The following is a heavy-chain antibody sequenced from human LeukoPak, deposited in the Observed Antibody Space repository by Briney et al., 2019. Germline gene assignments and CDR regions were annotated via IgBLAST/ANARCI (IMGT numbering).Heavy chain of an antibody. CDR2: IIPILGIA. CDR1: GGTFSSYT. J-gene: IGHJ4*02. Sequence: ASLKVSCKASGGTFSSYTISWVRQAPGQGLEWMGRIIPILGIANYAQKFQGRVTITADKSTSTAYMELSSLRSEDTAVYYCARPYYYDSSGYQDYWGQGTLVTVSS. D-gene: IGHD3-22*01. CDR3: ARPYYYDSSGYQDY. V-gene: IGHV1-69*02.